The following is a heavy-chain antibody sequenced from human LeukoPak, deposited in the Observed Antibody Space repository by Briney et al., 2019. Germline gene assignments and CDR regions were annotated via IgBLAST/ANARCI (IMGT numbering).Heavy chain of an antibody. CDR1: GFIFSDYT. V-gene: IGHV3-21*01. Sequence: GGSERLSCAASGFIFSDYTMNCVRLAPGKGLEWVSSISGSSNYIYYADSVKGRFTISRGNAKNSLYLQMNSLRVEDTAVYYCARDESGDNDAFDIWGQGTMVTVSS. D-gene: IGHD2-21*01. J-gene: IGHJ3*02. CDR2: ISGSSNYI. CDR3: ARDESGDNDAFDI.